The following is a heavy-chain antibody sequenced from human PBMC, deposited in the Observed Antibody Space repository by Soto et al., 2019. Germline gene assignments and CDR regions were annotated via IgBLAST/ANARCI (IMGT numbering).Heavy chain of an antibody. CDR2: IYYSGST. J-gene: IGHJ4*02. D-gene: IGHD3-22*01. CDR3: ARARDISGYRSDY. CDR1: GDSISSYY. V-gene: IGHV4-59*01. Sequence: QVQLQESGPGLVKPSETLSLTCTVSGDSISSYYWSWIRQAPGKGLEWIGYIYYSGSTNYNPSLKSRVTISVDTSKNQFSLKLTSVTAADTAVYYCARARDISGYRSDYWGQGTLVTVSS.